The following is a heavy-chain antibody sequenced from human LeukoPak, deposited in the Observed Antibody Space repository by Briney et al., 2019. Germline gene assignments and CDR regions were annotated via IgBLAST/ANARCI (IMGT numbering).Heavy chain of an antibody. D-gene: IGHD1-26*01. CDR1: GGSISGYY. CDR2: IYYSGST. Sequence: SETLSLTCTVSGGSISGYYWSWIRQPPGKGLEWIGYIYYSGSTNYNPSLKSRVTISVDTSKNQFSLKLSSVTAADTAVYYCARGGATSYYYGMDVWGQGTTVTVSS. V-gene: IGHV4-59*01. CDR3: ARGGATSYYYGMDV. J-gene: IGHJ6*02.